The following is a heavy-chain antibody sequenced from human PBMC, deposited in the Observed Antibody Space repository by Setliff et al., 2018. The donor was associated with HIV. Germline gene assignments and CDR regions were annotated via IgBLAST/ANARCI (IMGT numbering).Heavy chain of an antibody. CDR1: GDSVSSNRAA. CDR2: TYYRSKWNT. J-gene: IGHJ6*03. V-gene: IGHV6-1*01. Sequence: SQTLSLTCAISGDSVSSNRAAWNWIRQSPSRGLEWLGRTYYRSKWNTDYAVSVESRITINTDTATNQFSLNLTSVTAADTAIYYCARCGYSYGFLEVTYYFYMDAWGKGTAVTVSS. D-gene: IGHD5-18*01. CDR3: ARCGYSYGFLEVTYYFYMDA.